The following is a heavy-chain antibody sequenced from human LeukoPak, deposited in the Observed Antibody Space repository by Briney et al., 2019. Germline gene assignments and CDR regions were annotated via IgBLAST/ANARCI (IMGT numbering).Heavy chain of an antibody. J-gene: IGHJ4*02. CDR3: ARDVTMVRGFDY. CDR1: GGSISIYY. CDR2: IHTSGST. D-gene: IGHD3-10*01. V-gene: IGHV4-4*07. Sequence: SETLSLTCTVSGGSISIYYWSWIRQPAGKGLEWIGRIHTSGSTNYNPSLKSRVTMSVDTSKNRFSLKLSSVTAADTAVYYCARDVTMVRGFDYWGQGTLVTVSS.